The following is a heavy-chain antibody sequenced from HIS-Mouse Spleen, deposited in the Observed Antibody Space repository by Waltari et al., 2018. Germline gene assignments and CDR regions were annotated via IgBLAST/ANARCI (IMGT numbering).Heavy chain of an antibody. V-gene: IGHV4-39*07. J-gene: IGHJ2*01. CDR2: IYYSGST. D-gene: IGHD6-13*01. CDR1: VGSISSSRYY. Sequence: QLQLQESGPGLVTPSETLSLTCPVSVGSISSSRYYWGWIRQPPGKGLEWIGSIYYSGSTYYNPSLKSRVTISVDTSKNQFSLKLSSVTAADTAVYYCAREIPYSSSWYDWYFDLWGRGTLVTVSS. CDR3: AREIPYSSSWYDWYFDL.